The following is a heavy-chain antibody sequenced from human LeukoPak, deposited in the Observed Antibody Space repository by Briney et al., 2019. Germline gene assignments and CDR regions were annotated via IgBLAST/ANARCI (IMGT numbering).Heavy chain of an antibody. J-gene: IGHJ4*02. CDR3: ARVRGRDGYFDF. V-gene: IGHV4-39*07. Sequence: SETLSLTCTVSGASISSSRSYGAWIRQPPGKGLEWIGSISFSGDTYYNPSLKSRVSVSVDTSKNKSSLRLTSVTAADTATYYCARVRGRDGYFDFWGQGTLVTVSA. D-gene: IGHD5-24*01. CDR2: ISFSGDT. CDR1: GASISSSRSY.